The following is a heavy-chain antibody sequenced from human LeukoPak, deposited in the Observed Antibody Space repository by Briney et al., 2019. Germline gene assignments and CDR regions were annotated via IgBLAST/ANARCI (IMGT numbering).Heavy chain of an antibody. J-gene: IGHJ4*02. CDR1: GLTFSNYA. CDR3: ARDRPPSYGFDY. D-gene: IGHD3-16*01. V-gene: IGHV3-23*01. Sequence: QPGGSLRLSCAASGLTFSNYAMNWVRQASGKGLEWVSGITDSGRKTYYADSVKGRFSISRDNSKNTVYLQMSDLRAEDTAVYYCARDRPPSYGFDYWGQGTLVTVSS. CDR2: ITDSGRKT.